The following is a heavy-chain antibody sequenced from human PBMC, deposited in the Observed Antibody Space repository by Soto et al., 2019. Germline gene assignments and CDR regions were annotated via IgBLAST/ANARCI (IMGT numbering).Heavy chain of an antibody. V-gene: IGHV3-33*01. CDR3: ARDHDDFWSGYSGRPSRIGGFFDY. CDR2: IWYDGSNK. D-gene: IGHD3-3*01. J-gene: IGHJ4*02. Sequence: PGGSLRLSCAASGFTFSSYGMHWVRQAPGKGLEWVAVIWYDGSNKYYADSVKGRFTISRDNSKNTLYLQMNSLRAEDTAVYYCARDHDDFWSGYSGRPSRIGGFFDYWGQGT. CDR1: GFTFSSYG.